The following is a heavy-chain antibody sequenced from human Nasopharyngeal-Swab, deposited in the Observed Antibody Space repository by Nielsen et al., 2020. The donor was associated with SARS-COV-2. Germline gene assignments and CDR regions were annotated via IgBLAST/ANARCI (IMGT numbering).Heavy chain of an antibody. V-gene: IGHV3-30-3*01. CDR3: ARGDSSSSTGVDY. J-gene: IGHJ4*02. Sequence: VRQAPGKGLEWVAVISYDGSNKYYADSVKGRFTISRDNSKNTLYLQMNSLRAEDTAVYYCARGDSSSSTGVDYWGQGTLVPSPQ. CDR2: ISYDGSNK. D-gene: IGHD6-6*01.